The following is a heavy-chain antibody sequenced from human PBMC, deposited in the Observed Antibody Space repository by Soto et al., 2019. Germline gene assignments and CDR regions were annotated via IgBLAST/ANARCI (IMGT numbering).Heavy chain of an antibody. V-gene: IGHV3-53*01. D-gene: IGHD6-19*01. Sequence: LRLSCAASGFTVSSNYMSWVRQAPGKGLEWVSVIYSGGSTYYADSVKGRFTISRDNSKNTLYLQMNSLRAEDTAVYYRARVSSGWYYFDYWGQGTLVTVSS. J-gene: IGHJ4*02. CDR2: IYSGGST. CDR3: ARVSSGWYYFDY. CDR1: GFTVSSNY.